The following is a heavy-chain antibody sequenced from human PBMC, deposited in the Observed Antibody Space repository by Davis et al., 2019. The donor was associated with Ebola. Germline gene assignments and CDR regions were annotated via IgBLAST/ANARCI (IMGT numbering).Heavy chain of an antibody. CDR1: GFTFSSYW. D-gene: IGHD1-7*01. CDR2: MSGSDGGT. J-gene: IGHJ4*02. V-gene: IGHV3-23*01. CDR3: AKLELSGY. Sequence: GGSLRLSCAASGFTFSSYWMSWVRQAPGKGLEWVSCMSGSDGGTYYAASVKGRFTISRDNSKNTLYLQMNSLRAEDTAVYYCAKLELSGYWGQGTLVTVSS.